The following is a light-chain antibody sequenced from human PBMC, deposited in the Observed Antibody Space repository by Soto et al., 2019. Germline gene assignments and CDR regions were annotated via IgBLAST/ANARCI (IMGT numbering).Light chain of an antibody. Sequence: QPVLTQPASVSGSPGQSITIYCTGTSSDVGGYNYVSWYQQHPGKAPKLMIYEVSNRPSGVSNRFSGSKSGNTASLTISGLQAEDEADYYCSSYTSSSTLVFGTGTKVTVL. CDR3: SSYTSSSTLV. CDR2: EVS. CDR1: SSDVGGYNY. J-gene: IGLJ1*01. V-gene: IGLV2-14*01.